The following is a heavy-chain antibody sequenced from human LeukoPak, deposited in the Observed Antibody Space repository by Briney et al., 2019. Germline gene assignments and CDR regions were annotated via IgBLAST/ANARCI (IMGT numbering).Heavy chain of an antibody. V-gene: IGHV3-23*01. CDR1: GFTFGSYG. CDR3: AKNSGGTCYSHLDY. D-gene: IGHD2-15*01. Sequence: GGSLRLSCAASGFTFGSYGMTWVRQAPGKGLEWVSGISGSGGSTYYEDSVKGRFTISRDNSKNTLYLQMNSLRAEDTAVYYCAKNSGGTCYSHLDYWGQGTLVTVSS. CDR2: ISGSGGST. J-gene: IGHJ4*02.